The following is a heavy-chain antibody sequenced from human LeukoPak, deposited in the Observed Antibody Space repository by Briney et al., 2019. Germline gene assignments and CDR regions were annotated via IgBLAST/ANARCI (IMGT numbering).Heavy chain of an antibody. Sequence: SENLSLTCTVSGDSISSFYWNWIRQPPGKGLEWIGYIYHNGITNYNPFLKSRVTISIDTSKTQFSLNVSSVTAADTAVYYCARMSRFSWTPYYFDYWSQGTLVIVSS. J-gene: IGHJ4*02. CDR2: IYHNGIT. CDR1: GDSISSFY. CDR3: ARMSRFSWTPYYFDY. V-gene: IGHV4-59*01. D-gene: IGHD3/OR15-3a*01.